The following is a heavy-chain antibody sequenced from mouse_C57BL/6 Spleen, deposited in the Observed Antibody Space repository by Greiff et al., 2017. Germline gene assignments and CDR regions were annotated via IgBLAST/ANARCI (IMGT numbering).Heavy chain of an antibody. D-gene: IGHD2-3*01. CDR2: ISSGSSTI. J-gene: IGHJ4*01. CDR1: GFTFSDYG. V-gene: IGHV5-17*01. Sequence: EVKLMASGGGLVKPGGSLKFSCAASGFTFSDYGMHWVRQAPEKGLEWVAYISSGSSTIYYADTVKDRFTISRDNAKNTLFLQMTSLRSEDTAMYYCAREDGYYAMDYWGQGTSVTVSS. CDR3: AREDGYYAMDY.